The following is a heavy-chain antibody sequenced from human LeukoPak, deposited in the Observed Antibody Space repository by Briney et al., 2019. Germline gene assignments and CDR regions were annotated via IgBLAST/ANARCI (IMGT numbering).Heavy chain of an antibody. J-gene: IGHJ4*02. D-gene: IGHD3-22*01. CDR2: ISYDGSNK. V-gene: IGHV3-30-3*01. Sequence: GRSLRLSCAASGFTFSSYAMHWVRQAPGKGLEWVAVISYDGSNKYYADSVKGRFTISRDNSKNTLYLQMNSLRAEDTAVYYCARDSNAYYYDSSGYYRNFDYWGQGTLVTVSS. CDR3: ARDSNAYYYDSSGYYRNFDY. CDR1: GFTFSSYA.